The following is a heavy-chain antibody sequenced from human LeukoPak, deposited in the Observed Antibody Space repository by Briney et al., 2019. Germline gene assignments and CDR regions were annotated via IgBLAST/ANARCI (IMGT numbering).Heavy chain of an antibody. CDR2: ISSSTNVI. D-gene: IGHD6-13*01. V-gene: IGHV3-48*01. J-gene: IGHJ4*02. CDR1: GFTLSTYS. Sequence: PGGSLRLSCAASGFTLSTYSVTWVRQAPGKGLEWVSYISSSTNVIYYADSVKGRFTISRDNAKNSQYLRMNSLRADDTAVYYCARLYSALPAFDYWGQGTLVTVSS. CDR3: ARLYSALPAFDY.